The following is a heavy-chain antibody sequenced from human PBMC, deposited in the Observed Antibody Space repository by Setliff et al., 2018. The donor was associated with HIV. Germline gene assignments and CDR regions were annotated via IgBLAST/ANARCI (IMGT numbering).Heavy chain of an antibody. CDR1: GYTFTTYG. CDR3: ARVGSYWSTFDY. Sequence: GASVKVSCKASGYTFTTYGISWVRQAPGQGFEWMGWINTETGNPMYAQGFRGRFVFSLDTSVSTTYLQINSLKAEGTAMYYCARVGSYWSTFDYWGQGALVTVSS. D-gene: IGHD1-26*01. J-gene: IGHJ4*02. CDR2: INTETGNP. V-gene: IGHV7-4-1*02.